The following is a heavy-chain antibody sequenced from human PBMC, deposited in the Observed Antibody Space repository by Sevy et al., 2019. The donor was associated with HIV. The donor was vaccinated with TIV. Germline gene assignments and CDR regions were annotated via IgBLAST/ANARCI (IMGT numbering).Heavy chain of an antibody. V-gene: IGHV3-23*01. CDR2: ISGGADTT. CDR1: GFTFDNYA. CDR3: ATVGGGEVTSLDNWFEP. D-gene: IGHD3-16*01. J-gene: IGHJ5*02. Sequence: GGSLRLSCAASGFTFDNYAMSWVRQAPEKGLEWVSTISGGADTTYYADSVKGRFTISSDSSKYTLYLQMKSLRVEDTAVYYCATVGGGEVTSLDNWFEPWGQGTLVTVSS.